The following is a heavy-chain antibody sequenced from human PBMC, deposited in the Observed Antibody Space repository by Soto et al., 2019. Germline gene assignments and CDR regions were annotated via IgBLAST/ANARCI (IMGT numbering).Heavy chain of an antibody. D-gene: IGHD2-2*01. CDR1: GFSLSTDGVG. V-gene: IGHV2-5*02. J-gene: IGHJ3*01. CDR2: IYWDDDQ. CDR3: AHAYGGTSWPNDAFDV. Sequence: QITLKESGPPLVKPTQTLTLTCTFSGFSLSTDGVGVGWIRQPPGKALEWLALIYWDDDQRYSPSLKTRLTIAKDTSKKQVVLTMTNMDPVDTATYYCAHAYGGTSWPNDAFDVWGQGTVVTVSS.